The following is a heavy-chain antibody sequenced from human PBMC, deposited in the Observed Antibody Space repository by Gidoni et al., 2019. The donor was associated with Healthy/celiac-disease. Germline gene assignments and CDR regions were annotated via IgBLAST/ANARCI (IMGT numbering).Heavy chain of an antibody. V-gene: IGHV3-23*04. D-gene: IGHD6-6*01. J-gene: IGHJ4*02. CDR3: AKDRTAIAARAPDY. Sequence: EAQLVESGSGLLQPGEALRLSCAASVFPFSSYAMSWVRQAPGKGLEWVLAISGSGGSTYYADSVKGRFTISRDNSKNTLYLQMNSLRAEDTAVYYCAKDRTAIAARAPDYWGQGTLVTVSS. CDR1: VFPFSSYA. CDR2: ISGSGGST.